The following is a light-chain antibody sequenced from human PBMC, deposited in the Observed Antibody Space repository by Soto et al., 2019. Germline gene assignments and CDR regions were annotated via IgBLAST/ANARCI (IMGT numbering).Light chain of an antibody. J-gene: IGKJ1*01. CDR1: QSVSSN. Sequence: EIVMMQSPATLSVSPGERATLSCRASQSVSSNLAWYQQKPGQAPRLLIYGASTRATGIPARFSGSGSGTEFTLTISSLQSEDFAVYSRQQYNNWPHLTFGQGTKGDSK. CDR2: GAS. CDR3: QQYNNWPHLT. V-gene: IGKV3-15*01.